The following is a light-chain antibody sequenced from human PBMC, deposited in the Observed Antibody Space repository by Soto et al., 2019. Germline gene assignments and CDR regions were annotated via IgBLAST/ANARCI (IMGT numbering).Light chain of an antibody. J-gene: IGKJ1*01. CDR2: AAS. Sequence: EIVMTQSPATLSVSPGERATLSCRASQSVSSNLAWYQQKPGQAPRLLIYAASTRATGLPARFSGSGSGTEFTLTIGSLQSEDFAVYYCQQYSKWPLTFGQGTKVEIK. CDR3: QQYSKWPLT. CDR1: QSVSSN. V-gene: IGKV3-15*01.